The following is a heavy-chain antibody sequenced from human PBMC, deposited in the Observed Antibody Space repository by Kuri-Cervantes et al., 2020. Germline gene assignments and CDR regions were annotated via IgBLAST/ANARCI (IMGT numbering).Heavy chain of an antibody. CDR2: ISYDGSNK. Sequence: GESLKISCAASGFSFSSYAMHWVRQAPGKGLEWVAVISYDGSNKYYADSVKGRFTISRDNSKNTLYLQMNSLRAEDTAVYYCARGSDYYDSSGYLFGGWVDYFDYWGQGTLVTVSS. CDR3: ARGSDYYDSSGYLFGGWVDYFDY. D-gene: IGHD3-22*01. CDR1: GFSFSSYA. J-gene: IGHJ4*02. V-gene: IGHV3-30-3*01.